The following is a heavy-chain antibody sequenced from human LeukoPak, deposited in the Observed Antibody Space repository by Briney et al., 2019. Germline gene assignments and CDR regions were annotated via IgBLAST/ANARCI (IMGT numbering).Heavy chain of an antibody. J-gene: IGHJ4*02. Sequence: GGSLRLSCAASGFTFRTYAMNWVRQAPGQGLEWASGISGSGGTTYYAGSVKGRFTISRDNSKNTLYLQMNYLRAEDTALYYCAKNIAAPTTPFDYWGQGTLVTVSS. CDR2: ISGSGGTT. CDR3: AKNIAAPTTPFDY. D-gene: IGHD6-13*01. CDR1: GFTFRTYA. V-gene: IGHV3-23*01.